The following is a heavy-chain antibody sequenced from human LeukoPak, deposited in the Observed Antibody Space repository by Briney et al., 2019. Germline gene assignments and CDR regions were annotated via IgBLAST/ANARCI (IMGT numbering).Heavy chain of an antibody. CDR1: GFTFSNYW. Sequence: SGGSLRPSCAASGFTFSNYWMHWVRQAPGKGLVWVSRIKGDGSHTIYADSVKGRFTISRDNAKNTLYLQMRSLRAEDTAVYYCVRDWDHFDFDSWGQGTLVTVSS. CDR3: VRDWDHFDFDS. V-gene: IGHV3-74*01. CDR2: IKGDGSHT. J-gene: IGHJ5*01. D-gene: IGHD3-9*01.